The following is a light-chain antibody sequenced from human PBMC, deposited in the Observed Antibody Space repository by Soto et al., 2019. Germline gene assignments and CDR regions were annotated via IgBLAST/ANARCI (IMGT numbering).Light chain of an antibody. CDR1: QSISSW. Sequence: DIQMTQSPSTLSASVGDRVTITCRASQSISSWLAWYQQEPGKAPKLLIYKASSLESGVPSRFSGSGSGTEFTLTISSLQPDDFATYYCQQYNSYSPRTFGQGTTVDIK. CDR3: QQYNSYSPRT. J-gene: IGKJ1*01. V-gene: IGKV1-5*03. CDR2: KAS.